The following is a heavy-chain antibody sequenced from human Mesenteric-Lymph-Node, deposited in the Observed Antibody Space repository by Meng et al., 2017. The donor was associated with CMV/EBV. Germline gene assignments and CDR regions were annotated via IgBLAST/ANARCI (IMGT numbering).Heavy chain of an antibody. D-gene: IGHD2-2*02. V-gene: IGHV1-46*01. Sequence: ASVKISCKASGYSFTNYYLHWVRQAPGQGLEWMGTTNHTGGNTNYAQKFQGRVTMTRDTSTSTVYMELSSLRSEDTAVYYCAREIAGYCTEISCYTSDYWGQGTLVTVSS. J-gene: IGHJ4*02. CDR3: AREIAGYCTEISCYTSDY. CDR1: GYSFTNYY. CDR2: TNHTGGNT.